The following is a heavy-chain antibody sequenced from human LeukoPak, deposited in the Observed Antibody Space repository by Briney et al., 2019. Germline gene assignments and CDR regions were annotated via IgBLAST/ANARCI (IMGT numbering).Heavy chain of an antibody. V-gene: IGHV4-30-4*08. D-gene: IGHD6-6*01. CDR2: IYYSGST. Sequence: SETLSLTCTVSGGSISSGDYYWSWIRQPPGKGLEWIGYIYYSGSTYYNPSLKSRVTISVDTSKNQFSLKLSSVTAADTAVYYCARKNPLYSSSPFDYWGQETLVTVSS. J-gene: IGHJ4*02. CDR3: ARKNPLYSSSPFDY. CDR1: GGSISSGDYY.